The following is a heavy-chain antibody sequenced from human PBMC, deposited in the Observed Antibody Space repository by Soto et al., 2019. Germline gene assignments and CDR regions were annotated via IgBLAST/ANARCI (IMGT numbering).Heavy chain of an antibody. D-gene: IGHD3-3*01. Sequence: GASVKVSCKASGYTFTSYGISWVRQAPGQGLEWMGWISAYNGNTNYAQKLQGRVTMTTDTSTSTAYMELRSLRSDDTAVYYCAREPYYDFWSGYHYVADHYGMDVWGQGTTVTV. CDR3: AREPYYDFWSGYHYVADHYGMDV. V-gene: IGHV1-18*04. CDR1: GYTFTSYG. CDR2: ISAYNGNT. J-gene: IGHJ6*02.